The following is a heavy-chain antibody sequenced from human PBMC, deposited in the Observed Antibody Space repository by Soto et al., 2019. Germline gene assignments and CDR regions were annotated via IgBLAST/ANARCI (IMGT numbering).Heavy chain of an antibody. J-gene: IGHJ6*02. Sequence: GGSLRLSCAASRITFSSYAMSWVRQAPGKGLDWVSTISATGGSTYYADSVKGRFIISRDNSKNTLYLQMNSLRAEDTAIYYCAKDGALGMDVWGQGTTVTVSS. V-gene: IGHV3-23*01. CDR2: ISATGGST. CDR3: AKDGALGMDV. D-gene: IGHD3-10*01. CDR1: RITFSSYA.